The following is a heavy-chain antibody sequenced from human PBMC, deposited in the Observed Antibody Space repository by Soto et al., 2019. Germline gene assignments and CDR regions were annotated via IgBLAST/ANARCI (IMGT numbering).Heavy chain of an antibody. CDR2: IYYSGST. J-gene: IGHJ6*03. CDR3: GGVVSTNYYYYYYMDV. Sequence: QVQLQESGPGLVKPSQTLSLTCTVSGGSISSGGYYWSWIRQHPGKGLEWIGYIYYSGSTYYNPSLKRRGTTSVDKSKNNFSLKLICLTAADTAVEYCGGVVSTNYYYYYYMDVWGKGTTVTVSS. V-gene: IGHV4-31*03. CDR1: GGSISSGGYY. D-gene: IGHD2-2*01.